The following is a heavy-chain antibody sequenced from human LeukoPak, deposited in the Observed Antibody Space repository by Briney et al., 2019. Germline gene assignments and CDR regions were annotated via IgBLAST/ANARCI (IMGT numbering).Heavy chain of an antibody. J-gene: IGHJ5*02. Sequence: GASVKVSCKASGGTFSSYAISWVRQAPGQGLEWMGGIIPIFGTANYAQKFQGRVTITADKSTSTAYMELSSLRSEDTAVYYCARDRYYYDSSGYYSTLTYNWFDPWGQGTLVTVSS. V-gene: IGHV1-69*06. CDR1: GGTFSSYA. CDR3: ARDRYYYDSSGYYSTLTYNWFDP. CDR2: IIPIFGTA. D-gene: IGHD3-22*01.